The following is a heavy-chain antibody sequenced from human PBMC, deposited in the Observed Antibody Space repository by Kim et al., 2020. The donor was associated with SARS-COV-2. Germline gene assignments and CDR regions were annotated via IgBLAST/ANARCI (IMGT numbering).Heavy chain of an antibody. V-gene: IGHV5-51*01. J-gene: IGHJ3*02. CDR3: ARHSLNLNAFDI. Sequence: RYSPSFQGQVTISADKSISTAYLQWSSLKASDTAMYYCARHSLNLNAFDIWGQGTMVTVSS. D-gene: IGHD1-1*01.